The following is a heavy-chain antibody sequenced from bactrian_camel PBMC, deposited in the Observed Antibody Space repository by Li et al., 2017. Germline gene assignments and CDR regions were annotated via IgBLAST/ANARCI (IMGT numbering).Heavy chain of an antibody. CDR1: GFTFSSYG. CDR3: AACVRLDSQYNY. J-gene: IGHJ4*01. Sequence: VQLVESGGGLVQPGGSLRLSCAASGFTFSSYGMSWVRQAPGKEHEWVSSISNDGSATVYADSVKGRFTISRDNAKNTLHLQMNTLKTEDTAIYYCAACVRLDSQYNYWGQGTQVTVS. V-gene: IGHV3S31*01. D-gene: IGHD1*01. CDR2: ISNDGSAT.